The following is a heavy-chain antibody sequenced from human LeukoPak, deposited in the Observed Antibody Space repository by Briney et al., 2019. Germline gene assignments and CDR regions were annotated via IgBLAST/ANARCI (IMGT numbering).Heavy chain of an antibody. D-gene: IGHD3-10*01. CDR2: ISGSGGST. CDR3: ARDPGPGDALDI. J-gene: IGHJ3*02. V-gene: IGHV3-23*01. CDR1: GFTFSSYA. Sequence: GGSLRLSCAASGFTFSSYAMSWVRQAPGKGLEWVSAISGSGGSTYYADSVKGRFTISRDNAKNSLYLQMNSLRAEDTAVYYCARDPGPGDALDIWGQGTMVTVSS.